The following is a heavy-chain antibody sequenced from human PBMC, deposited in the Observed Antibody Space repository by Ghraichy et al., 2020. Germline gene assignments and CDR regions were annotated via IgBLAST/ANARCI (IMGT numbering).Heavy chain of an antibody. D-gene: IGHD6-6*01. CDR3: AKGGPYISARPTIFDF. V-gene: IGHV3-21*01. J-gene: IGHJ4*02. Sequence: GGSLRLSCAVSGFIFSSYSMNWVRQAPGKGLEWVSSISSASSYIYSADSVKGRFTISRDNAENSLYLQMNSLRAEDTAVYYCAKGGPYISARPTIFDFWGQGTLVTVSS. CDR1: GFIFSSYS. CDR2: ISSASSYI.